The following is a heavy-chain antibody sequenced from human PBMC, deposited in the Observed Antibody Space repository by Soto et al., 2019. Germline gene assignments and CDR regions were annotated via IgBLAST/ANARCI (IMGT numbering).Heavy chain of an antibody. V-gene: IGHV3-23*01. J-gene: IGHJ5*02. CDR1: GFTFSNYA. CDR3: ANSPPGDQLSWVDP. D-gene: IGHD3-10*01. Sequence: LRLSCAASGFTFSNYAMSWVRQAPGKGLEWVSAVSGSDISTYYADSVKGRFTISRDNAKNSLYLQMNSLRAEDTAVYYCANSPPGDQLSWVDPWGQGTLVTVSS. CDR2: VSGSDIST.